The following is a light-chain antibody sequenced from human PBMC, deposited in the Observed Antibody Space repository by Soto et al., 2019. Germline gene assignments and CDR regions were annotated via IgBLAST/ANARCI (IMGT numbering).Light chain of an antibody. J-gene: IGLJ2*01. CDR1: SSNMGSNT. CDR3: AAWDGGLHHLF. CDR2: SDN. Sequence: QSVLTQPPSASGTPGQRVTISCSGSSSNMGSNTVNWYQQLPGTAPKLLIYSDNQRPSGVPDRFSGSKSGTSASLAITGLQSEDEADYYCAAWDGGLHHLFFGGGTKLTVL. V-gene: IGLV1-44*01.